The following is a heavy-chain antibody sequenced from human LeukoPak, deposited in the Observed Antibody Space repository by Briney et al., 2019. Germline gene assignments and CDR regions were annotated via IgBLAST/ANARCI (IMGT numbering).Heavy chain of an antibody. D-gene: IGHD1-26*01. CDR1: GFTFSSYA. CDR3: ARAIVGATPIDY. CDR2: ISYDGSNK. V-gene: IGHV3-30*01. Sequence: AGGSLRLSCAASGFTFSSYAMHWVRQALGKGLEWVAVISYDGSNKYYADSVKGRFTISRDNSKNTLYLQMNSLRAEDTAVYYCARAIVGATPIDYWGQGTLVTVSS. J-gene: IGHJ4*02.